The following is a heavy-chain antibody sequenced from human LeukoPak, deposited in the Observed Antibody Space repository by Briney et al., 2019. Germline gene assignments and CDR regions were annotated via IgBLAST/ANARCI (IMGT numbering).Heavy chain of an antibody. CDR2: ISAYNGNT. CDR1: GYTFTSYG. J-gene: IGHJ4*02. CDR3: ARVPRYCSSTSCHPQDFDY. V-gene: IGHV1-18*01. Sequence: ASVKVSCKASGYTFTSYGISWVRQAPGQGLEWMGWISAYNGNTNYAQKLQGRVTMTTDTSTSTAYMELRSLRSDDTAVYYCARVPRYCSSTSCHPQDFDYWGPGTLVTVSS. D-gene: IGHD2-2*01.